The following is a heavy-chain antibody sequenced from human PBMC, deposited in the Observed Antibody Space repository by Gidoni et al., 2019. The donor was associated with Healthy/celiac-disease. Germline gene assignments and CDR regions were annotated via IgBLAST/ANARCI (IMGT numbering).Heavy chain of an antibody. D-gene: IGHD3-10*01. CDR1: GFTFRNAW. CDR3: TTADYYGSGSFDY. V-gene: IGHV3-15*01. J-gene: IGHJ4*02. CDR2: IKSKTDGGTT. Sequence: EVQLVESGGGLVKPGGSLRLPCAASGFTFRNAWMSWVRQAPGKGLEWVGRIKSKTDGGTTDYAAPVKGRFTISRDDSKNTLYLQMNSLKTEDTAVYYCTTADYYGSGSFDYWGQGTLVTVSS.